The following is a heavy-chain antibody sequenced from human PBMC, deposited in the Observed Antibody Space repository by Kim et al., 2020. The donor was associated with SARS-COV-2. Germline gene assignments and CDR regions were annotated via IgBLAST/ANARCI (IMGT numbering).Heavy chain of an antibody. Sequence: GGSLRLSCAASGFTFSSYSMNWVRQAPGKGLEWVSYISSSSSTIYYADSVKGRFTISRDNAKNSLYLQMNSLRAEDTAVYYCAREVPYDILTGYFQQERTYFDYWGQGTLVTVSS. V-gene: IGHV3-48*04. CDR1: GFTFSSYS. D-gene: IGHD3-9*01. J-gene: IGHJ4*02. CDR3: AREVPYDILTGYFQQERTYFDY. CDR2: ISSSSSTI.